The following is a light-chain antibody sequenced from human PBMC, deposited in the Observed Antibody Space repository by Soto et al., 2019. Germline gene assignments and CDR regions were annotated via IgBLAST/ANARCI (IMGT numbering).Light chain of an antibody. V-gene: IGLV6-57*04. J-gene: IGLJ3*02. CDR1: IDSIVSNF. CDR3: QSDTDNNVV. CDR2: EDD. Sequence: NFMLTQPHSVSESPGKTVTISCTRTIDSIVSNFVQWYQQRPGSAPTTVIYEDDQSPSGVPDRFSGSIDSSSNSAFLSICGLKTEDEAVYYCQSDTDNNVVFGGGTKLTVL.